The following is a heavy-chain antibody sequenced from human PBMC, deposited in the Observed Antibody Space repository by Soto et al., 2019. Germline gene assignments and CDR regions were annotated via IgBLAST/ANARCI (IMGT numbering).Heavy chain of an antibody. V-gene: IGHV3-53*02. Sequence: EVQLVETGGDLIPPGGSLRLSCTASGFTVSANYMSWVRQAQGKGLEWVSVIFYDGSTSYADYVKGRFTISRDKSKNTVDLQMSGLRAEDTAVYYCARDYTFYSYYGMDVWGQGTTVTVSS. CDR2: IFYDGST. CDR3: ARDYTFYSYYGMDV. CDR1: GFTVSANY. J-gene: IGHJ6*02.